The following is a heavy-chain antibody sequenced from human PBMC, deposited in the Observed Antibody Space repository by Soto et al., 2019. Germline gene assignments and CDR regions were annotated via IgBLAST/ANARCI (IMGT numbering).Heavy chain of an antibody. Sequence: QVLLQESGPGLVKPWETLSLTCTVSGGSISTHYWSWVRQPPGKALEWIGYVHHSRSTNYNPSFKSRVTMAVDTSKNQVSLDLDSLTAADTAVYYCARSRDTQSKNYFDPWGQGTLVTVST. CDR2: VHHSRST. CDR1: GGSISTHY. D-gene: IGHD1-7*01. CDR3: ARSRDTQSKNYFDP. J-gene: IGHJ5*02. V-gene: IGHV4-59*11.